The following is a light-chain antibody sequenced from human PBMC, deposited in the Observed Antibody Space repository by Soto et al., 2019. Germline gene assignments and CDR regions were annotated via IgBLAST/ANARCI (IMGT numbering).Light chain of an antibody. CDR2: RTF. CDR1: QSISSSY. J-gene: IGKJ4*01. Sequence: EIVLTQSTGTLSLSPGERATLSCRASQSISSSYLAWYQQKPGQPPRLLLYRTFSRATGIPDRFSGSGSGTDFTLTISRLEPEDFAVYFCQQFSSSPLTFGGGTKVDIK. CDR3: QQFSSSPLT. V-gene: IGKV3-20*01.